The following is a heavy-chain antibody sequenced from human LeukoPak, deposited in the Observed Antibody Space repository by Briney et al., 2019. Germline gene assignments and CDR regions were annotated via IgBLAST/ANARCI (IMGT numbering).Heavy chain of an antibody. CDR1: GYTFTSYD. D-gene: IGHD3-22*01. CDR3: ARDSGDYYDSSGYQNWFDP. V-gene: IGHV1-8*01. J-gene: IGHJ5*02. Sequence: GASVKVSCKASGYTFTSYDINWVRPATGQGLEWMGWMNPNSGNTGYAQKFQGRVTMTRNTSISTAYMELSSLRSEDTAVYYCARDSGDYYDSSGYQNWFDPWGQGTLVTVSS. CDR2: MNPNSGNT.